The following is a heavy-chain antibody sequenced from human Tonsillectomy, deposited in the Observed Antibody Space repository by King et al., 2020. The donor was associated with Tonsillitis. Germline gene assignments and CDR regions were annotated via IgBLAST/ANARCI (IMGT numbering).Heavy chain of an antibody. CDR1: GFTFGDYA. D-gene: IGHD3-22*01. CDR3: TRGAGYYDSSGYYEVGFDY. V-gene: IGHV3-49*04. J-gene: IGHJ4*02. CDR2: IRSKAYGGTT. Sequence: QLVQSGGGLVQPGRSLRLSCTASGFTFGDYAMSWVRQAPGKGLEWVGFIRSKAYGGTTEYAASVKGRFTISRDGSKSIAYLQMNSLKTEDTAVYYCTRGAGYYDSSGYYEVGFDYWGQGTLVTVSS.